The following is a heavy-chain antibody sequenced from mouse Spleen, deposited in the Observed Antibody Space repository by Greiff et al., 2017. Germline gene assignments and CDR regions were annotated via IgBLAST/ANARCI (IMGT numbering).Heavy chain of an antibody. V-gene: IGHV5-6-4*01. CDR1: GFTFSSYT. CDR2: ISSGGSYT. Sequence: EVMLVESGGGLVKPGGSLKLSCAASGFTFSSYTMSWVRQTPEKRLEWVATISSGGSYTYYPDSVKGRFTISRDNAKNTLYLQMSSLKSEDTAMYYCTRDGKDAMDYWGQGTSGTVSS. CDR3: TRDGKDAMDY. D-gene: IGHD1-1*01. J-gene: IGHJ4*01.